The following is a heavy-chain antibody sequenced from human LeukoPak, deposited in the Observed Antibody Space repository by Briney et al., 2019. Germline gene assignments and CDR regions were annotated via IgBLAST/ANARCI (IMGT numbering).Heavy chain of an antibody. J-gene: IGHJ6*03. D-gene: IGHD6-19*01. CDR1: GSAFSSFA. CDR3: TKELHVAVAVADYYYFYMDV. CDR2: INGGGNTT. Sequence: GGSLRLSCAASGSAFSSFAMGWARQSPGKGLEWLSTINGGGNTTFYADSVKGRFTISRDNSKNTLYLHMDGLRPDDTAIYYCTKELHVAVAVADYYYFYMDVWGRGTAVSVSS. V-gene: IGHV3-23*01.